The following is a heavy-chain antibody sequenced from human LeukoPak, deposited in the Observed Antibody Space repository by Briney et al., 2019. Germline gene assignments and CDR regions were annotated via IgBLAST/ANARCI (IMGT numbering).Heavy chain of an antibody. V-gene: IGHV3-21*01. J-gene: IGHJ5*02. CDR2: ISSSSSYI. D-gene: IGHD6-19*01. Sequence: KSGGSLRLSCAASGFTFSSYSMNWVRQAPGKGLEWVSSISSSSSYIYYADSVRGRFTISRDNAENSLFLQMNTLRAEDTAVYYCARGIPVAGRSNWFDPWGQGTLVTVSS. CDR3: ARGIPVAGRSNWFDP. CDR1: GFTFSSYS.